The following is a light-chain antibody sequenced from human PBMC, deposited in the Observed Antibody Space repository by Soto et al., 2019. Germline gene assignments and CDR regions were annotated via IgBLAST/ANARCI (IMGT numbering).Light chain of an antibody. V-gene: IGKV1-5*03. Sequence: DIEMTQSPSTLSASVRDTVTNTCRASQSIATWLAWYQQKPEKAPKLLIYKATNVQSGVPSRFSGSGSGTEFSLTITSLHPEDFAIYYCQQYNDYQYTFGQGTKLEIK. CDR2: KAT. CDR3: QQYNDYQYT. CDR1: QSIATW. J-gene: IGKJ2*01.